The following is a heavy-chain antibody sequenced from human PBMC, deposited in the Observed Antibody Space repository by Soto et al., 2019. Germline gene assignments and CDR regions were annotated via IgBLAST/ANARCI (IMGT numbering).Heavy chain of an antibody. CDR2: ITPMFGTP. D-gene: IGHD7-27*01. Sequence: ASVKVSCKASGGTFSRYTITWVRQAPGQGLEWMGGITPMFGTPNYAQKFQDRVTISRDTSASTAYMELTSLRSEDTAVYYCARDTGDGTFDFWGQGTLVTVSS. CDR3: ARDTGDGTFDF. CDR1: GGTFSRYT. J-gene: IGHJ4*02. V-gene: IGHV1-69*06.